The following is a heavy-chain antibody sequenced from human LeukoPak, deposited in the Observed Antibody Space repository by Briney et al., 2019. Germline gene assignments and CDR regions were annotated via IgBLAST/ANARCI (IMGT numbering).Heavy chain of an antibody. Sequence: GGSLRLSCAASGFTVSSNYMNWVRQAPGKGLEWVSSISTSSSYIDYADSVKGRFTISRDNAKNSLYLQMNSLRADDTAVYYCARGSSNIAGRDNWFDPWGQGTLVTVSS. CDR3: ARGSSNIAGRDNWFDP. D-gene: IGHD6-6*01. CDR1: GFTVSSNY. V-gene: IGHV3-21*01. J-gene: IGHJ5*02. CDR2: ISTSSSYI.